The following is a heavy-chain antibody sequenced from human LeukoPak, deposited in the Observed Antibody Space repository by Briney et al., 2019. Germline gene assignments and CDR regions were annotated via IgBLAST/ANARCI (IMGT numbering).Heavy chain of an antibody. V-gene: IGHV3-48*03. CDR3: ARMRSSSWAPWDYYMDV. D-gene: IGHD6-13*01. CDR1: GFTFSSYE. CDR2: ISSSGSTI. Sequence: GGSLRLSCAASGFTFSSYEMNWVRQAPGKGLEWVSYISSSGSTIYYADSVKGRFTISRDNAKNSLYLQMNSLRAEDTAVYYCARMRSSSWAPWDYYMDVWGKGTTVTVSS. J-gene: IGHJ6*03.